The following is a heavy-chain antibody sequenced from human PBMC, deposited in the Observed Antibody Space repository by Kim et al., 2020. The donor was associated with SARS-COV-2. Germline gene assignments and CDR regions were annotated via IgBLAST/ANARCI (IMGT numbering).Heavy chain of an antibody. CDR2: INAGNGNT. CDR1: GYTFTSYA. V-gene: IGHV1-3*01. D-gene: IGHD3-16*02. J-gene: IGHJ4*02. CDR3: ASGLLRGGVIVLLDY. Sequence: ASVKVSCKASGYTFTSYAMHWVRQAPGQRLEWMGWINAGNGNTKYSQKFQGRVTITRDTSASTAYMELSSLRSEDTAVYYCASGLLRGGVIVLLDYWGQGTLVTVSS.